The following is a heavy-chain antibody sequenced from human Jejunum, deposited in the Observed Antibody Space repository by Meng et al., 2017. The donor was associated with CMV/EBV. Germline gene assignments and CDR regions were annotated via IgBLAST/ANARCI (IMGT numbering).Heavy chain of an antibody. D-gene: IGHD5-18*01. Sequence: EGRWVESGGGLVTPGESLRLSCAASGFSVSSNYMSWVRQAPGKGLEWVTLIYSGGTTFYADSVKGRFTISRDNSKNVLYLQMNSVRAEDTALYHCVRNLGYTYGLVSWGQGTLVTVSS. CDR3: VRNLGYTYGLVS. V-gene: IGHV3-66*01. J-gene: IGHJ5*02. CDR2: IYSGGTT. CDR1: GFSVSSNY.